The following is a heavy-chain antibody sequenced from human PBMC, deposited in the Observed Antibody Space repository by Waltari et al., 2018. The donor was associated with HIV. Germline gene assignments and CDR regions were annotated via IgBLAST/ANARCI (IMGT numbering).Heavy chain of an antibody. V-gene: IGHV3-9*01. Sequence: EVQLVDSGGGLVQPGSSMRLSCPGSGLAIDASAMPWVRQRPGKGLEWVSAISYNSGSAAYADSVRGRFTVSRDNSKNSVYLQMDSLRPEDTAFYFCAKDHGGYWRRDDIYFDVWGRGTKVTVSS. CDR2: ISYNSGSA. CDR3: AKDHGGYWRRDDIYFDV. J-gene: IGHJ3*01. D-gene: IGHD3-22*01. CDR1: GLAIDASA.